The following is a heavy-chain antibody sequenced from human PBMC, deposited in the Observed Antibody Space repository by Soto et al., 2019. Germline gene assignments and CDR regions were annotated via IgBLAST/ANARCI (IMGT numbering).Heavy chain of an antibody. D-gene: IGHD2-2*01. CDR2: ISYDGSNK. CDR3: AKSLGIPATFAGSGY. J-gene: IGHJ4*02. V-gene: IGHV3-30*18. Sequence: GGSLRLSCAASGFTFSSYGMHWVRQDPGKGLEWVAVISYDGSNKYYADSVKGRFTISRDNSKNTLYLQMNSLRAEDTAVYYCAKSLGIPATFAGSGYWGQGTLVTVSS. CDR1: GFTFSSYG.